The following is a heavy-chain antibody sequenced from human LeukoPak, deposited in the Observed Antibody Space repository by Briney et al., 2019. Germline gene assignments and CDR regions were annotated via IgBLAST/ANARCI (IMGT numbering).Heavy chain of an antibody. Sequence: SETLSLTCTVSGGSISSYYWSWIRQPPGKGLEWIGYMYYTGSTNYNPSLKSRLAISVDTSKNQFSLRLSSVTAADTAVYYCARRWRDYYDSSGYYRVSYYYYMDVWGKGTTVAVSS. J-gene: IGHJ6*03. V-gene: IGHV4-59*12. D-gene: IGHD3-22*01. CDR2: MYYTGST. CDR1: GGSISSYY. CDR3: ARRWRDYYDSSGYYRVSYYYYMDV.